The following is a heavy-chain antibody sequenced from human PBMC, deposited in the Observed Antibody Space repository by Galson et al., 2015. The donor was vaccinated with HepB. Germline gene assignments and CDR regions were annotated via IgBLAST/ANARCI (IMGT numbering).Heavy chain of an antibody. V-gene: IGHV3-21*01. D-gene: IGHD2-21*01. CDR3: ARDTFNCGGDCYPFDY. CDR1: GFTFSRYS. CDR2: ISSSSSYI. Sequence: SLRLSCAASGFTFSRYSMNWVRQAPGRGLEWVSSISSSSSYIYYADSVKGRFTISRDNAKNSLYLQMNSLRAEDTAVYYCARDTFNCGGDCYPFDYWGQGTLVTVSS. J-gene: IGHJ4*02.